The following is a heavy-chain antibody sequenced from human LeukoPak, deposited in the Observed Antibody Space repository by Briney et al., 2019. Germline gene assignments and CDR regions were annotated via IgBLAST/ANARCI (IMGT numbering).Heavy chain of an antibody. V-gene: IGHV3-23*01. Sequence: GGSLRLSCAASGFTFSSYAMSWVRQAPGKGLEWVSGISDSAISTYYADSVKGRFTISRDNSKNTLHLQMNSLRAEDTAVYYCAKDSPHNDWVFDYWGQGTLVTVSS. D-gene: IGHD1-1*01. CDR3: AKDSPHNDWVFDY. J-gene: IGHJ4*02. CDR1: GFTFSSYA. CDR2: ISDSAIST.